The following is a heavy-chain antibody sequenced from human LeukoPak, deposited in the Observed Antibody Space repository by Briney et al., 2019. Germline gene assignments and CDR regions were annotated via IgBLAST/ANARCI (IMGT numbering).Heavy chain of an antibody. CDR2: IIPILGIA. CDR1: GGTFISYA. J-gene: IGHJ4*02. CDR3: ALSPPRGWNDVTPVGYFDY. Sequence: SVKVSCKASGGTFISYAISWVRQAPGQGLEWMGRIIPILGIANYAQKFQGRVTITADKSTSTAYMELSSLRSEDTAVYYCALSPPRGWNDVTPVGYFDYWGQGTLVTVSS. V-gene: IGHV1-69*04. D-gene: IGHD1-1*01.